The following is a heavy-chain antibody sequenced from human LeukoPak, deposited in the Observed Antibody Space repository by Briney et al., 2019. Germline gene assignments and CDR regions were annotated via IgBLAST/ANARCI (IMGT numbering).Heavy chain of an antibody. CDR3: AKDNGGWGFDY. V-gene: IGHV3-30*02. Sequence: GGPLRLSCAASGFTFSTYGMHWVRQAPGKGLEWVSSTRYNGDSKYYADSVKGRFTISRDNSQNTLFLQMNSLRAEDTAVYHCAKDNGGWGFDYWGPGTLVTVSS. J-gene: IGHJ4*02. D-gene: IGHD6-19*01. CDR1: GFTFSTYG. CDR2: TRYNGDSK.